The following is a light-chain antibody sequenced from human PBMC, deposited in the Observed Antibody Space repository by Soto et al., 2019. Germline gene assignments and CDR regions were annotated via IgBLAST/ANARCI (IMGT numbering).Light chain of an antibody. CDR1: SSDVGGYNY. Sequence: QSALTQPPSASGSPGQSVTISCTGTSSDVGGYNYVSWYQQHPGKAPKLMIYEVSKRPSGVPDRFSGSKSGNTASLTVSGLPAEYEAEYYCCSYAGSNNLGVFGGGTKVTVL. J-gene: IGLJ3*02. V-gene: IGLV2-8*01. CDR3: CSYAGSNNLGV. CDR2: EVS.